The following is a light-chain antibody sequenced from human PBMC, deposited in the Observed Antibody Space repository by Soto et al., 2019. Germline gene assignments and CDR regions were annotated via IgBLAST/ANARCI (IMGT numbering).Light chain of an antibody. V-gene: IGKV3-11*01. J-gene: IGKJ4*01. Sequence: EIVLTQSPAPLSLSPGARATPSCRASQSVSSYLAWYQQKPGQAPRLLIYDASNRATGIPARLSGSGSGTDFTLTISSLEPEDFAVYYCQQRSNWPLTFGGGTKVEIK. CDR2: DAS. CDR3: QQRSNWPLT. CDR1: QSVSSY.